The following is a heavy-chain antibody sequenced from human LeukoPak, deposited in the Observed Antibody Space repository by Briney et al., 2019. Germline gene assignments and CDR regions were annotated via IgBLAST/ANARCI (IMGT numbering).Heavy chain of an antibody. J-gene: IGHJ4*02. Sequence: ASVKVSCKASGYTFTSYGISWVRQAPGQGLERMGWISAYNGNTNYAQKLQGRVTMTTDTSTSTAYMELRSLRSDDTAVYYCAVMVYAITPFDYWGQGTLVTVSS. D-gene: IGHD2-8*01. V-gene: IGHV1-18*01. CDR3: AVMVYAITPFDY. CDR2: ISAYNGNT. CDR1: GYTFTSYG.